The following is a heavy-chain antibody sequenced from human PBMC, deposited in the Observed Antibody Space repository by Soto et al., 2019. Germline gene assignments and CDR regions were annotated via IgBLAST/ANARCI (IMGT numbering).Heavy chain of an antibody. J-gene: IGHJ4*02. CDR2: IKEDGSEE. D-gene: IGHD2-2*01. CDR1: GFIFSSYW. V-gene: IGHV3-7*01. CDR3: ARSYSRAMQY. Sequence: EVQLVESGGGLVQPGGSLRLSCAASGFIFSSYWMRWVRQAPGKGRGWVASIKEDGSEEYYVDSVKGRFTISRDNAKNSLYLQMNSLRAEDTAVYYCARSYSRAMQYWGQGTLVTVSS.